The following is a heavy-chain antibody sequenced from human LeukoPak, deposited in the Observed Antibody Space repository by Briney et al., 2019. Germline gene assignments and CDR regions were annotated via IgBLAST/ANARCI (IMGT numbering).Heavy chain of an antibody. CDR3: ARVRHFAETGYYFDY. Sequence: SETLSLTCTVSVGSISSSSYYWGWIRQPPGKGLEWIGSIYYSGSTYYNPSLKSRVTISVDTSKNQFSLKLSSVTAADTAVYYCARVRHFAETGYYFDYWGQGTLVTVPS. CDR2: IYYSGST. V-gene: IGHV4-39*01. D-gene: IGHD3-3*02. CDR1: VGSISSSSYY. J-gene: IGHJ4*02.